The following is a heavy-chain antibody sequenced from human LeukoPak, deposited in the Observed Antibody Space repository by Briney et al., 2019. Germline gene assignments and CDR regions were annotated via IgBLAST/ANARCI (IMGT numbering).Heavy chain of an antibody. CDR1: GGSFSGYY. CDR3: ARGRGGGYNWFDP. V-gene: IGHV4-34*01. J-gene: IGHJ5*02. D-gene: IGHD3-10*01. Sequence: SETLSLTCAVYGGSFSGYYWSWIRQPPGKGLEWIGEINHSGSTNYNPSLKSRVTISVDTSKNQFSPKLSSVTAADTAVYYCARGRGGGYNWFDPWGQGTLVTVSS. CDR2: INHSGST.